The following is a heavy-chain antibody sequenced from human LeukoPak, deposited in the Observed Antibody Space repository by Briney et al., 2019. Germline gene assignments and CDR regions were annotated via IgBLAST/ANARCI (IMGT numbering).Heavy chain of an antibody. D-gene: IGHD3-10*01. V-gene: IGHV4-59*08. CDR2: IYHSGST. J-gene: IGHJ4*02. Sequence: PSETLSLTCTVSGGSISSYYWSWIRQPPGKGLEWIGSIYHSGSTYYNPSLKSRVTISVDTSKNQFSLKLSSVTAADTAVYYCASVTMVRGGHFDYWGQGTLVTVSS. CDR1: GGSISSYY. CDR3: ASVTMVRGGHFDY.